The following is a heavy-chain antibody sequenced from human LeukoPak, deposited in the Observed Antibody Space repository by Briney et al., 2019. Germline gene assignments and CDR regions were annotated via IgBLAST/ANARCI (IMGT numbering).Heavy chain of an antibody. J-gene: IGHJ5*02. D-gene: IGHD4-17*01. CDR3: ARGALMTTVTSTNWFDP. Sequence: PGGSLRLSCAASGFTFHIYAMNWVRQAPGKGLEWVSVIYSGGNTYYADSVKGRFTISGDNSKNTLYLQMNSLRAEDTAVYYCARGALMTTVTSTNWFDPWGQGTLVTVSA. V-gene: IGHV3-66*01. CDR2: IYSGGNT. CDR1: GFTFHIYA.